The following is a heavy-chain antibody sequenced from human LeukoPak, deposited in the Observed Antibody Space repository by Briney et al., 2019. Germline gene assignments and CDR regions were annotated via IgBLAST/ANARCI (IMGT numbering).Heavy chain of an antibody. CDR3: AREYGDYDAFDI. CDR2: INPNSGGT. CDR1: RYTFTGYY. V-gene: IGHV1-2*06. Sequence: ASVKVSCKASRYTFTGYYMHWVRQAPGQGLEWMGRINPNSGGTNYAQKFQGRVTMTRDTSISTAYMELSRLRSDDTAVYYCAREYGDYDAFDIWGQGTMVTVSS. D-gene: IGHD4-17*01. J-gene: IGHJ3*02.